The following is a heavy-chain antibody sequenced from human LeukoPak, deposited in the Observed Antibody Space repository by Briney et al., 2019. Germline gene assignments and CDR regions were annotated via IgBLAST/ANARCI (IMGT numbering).Heavy chain of an antibody. CDR1: GYTFTSYG. J-gene: IGHJ6*03. D-gene: IGHD6-6*01. CDR3: ARWGRPNYYYYMDV. Sequence: ASVKVSCKASGYTFTSYGISWVRQAPGQGLEWMGWISAYNGNTNYAQKLQGRVTMTTDTSTSTAYMELSSLRSEDTAVYYCARWGRPNYYYYMDVWGKGTTVTVSS. CDR2: ISAYNGNT. V-gene: IGHV1-18*01.